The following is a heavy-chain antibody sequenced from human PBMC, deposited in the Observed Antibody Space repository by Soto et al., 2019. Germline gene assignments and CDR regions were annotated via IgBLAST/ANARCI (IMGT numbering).Heavy chain of an antibody. J-gene: IGHJ5*02. V-gene: IGHV4-59*08. D-gene: IGHD3-9*01. CDR2: IYYSGST. Sequence: QVQLQESGPGLVKPSETLSLTCTVSGGSISSYYWSWIRQPPGKGLEWIGYIYYSGSTNYNPSLKGRVTISVDTSKNQFSLKLSSVTAADTAVYYCARRLWRYDILTGYTYWFDPWGQGTLVTVSS. CDR3: ARRLWRYDILTGYTYWFDP. CDR1: GGSISSYY.